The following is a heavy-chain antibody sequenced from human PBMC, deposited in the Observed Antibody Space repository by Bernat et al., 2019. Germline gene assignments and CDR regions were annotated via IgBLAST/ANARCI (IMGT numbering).Heavy chain of an antibody. CDR1: GFTVSSNY. J-gene: IGHJ4*02. Sequence: EVQLVESGGGLVQPGGSLRLSCAASGFTVSSNYMSWVRQAPGKGLEWVGRIKSKTDGGTTDYAAPVKGRFTISRDDSKNTLYLQMNSLKTEDTAVYYCTTQSYYDFWSGYALNLFDYWGQGTLVTVSS. V-gene: IGHV3-15*01. CDR2: IKSKTDGGTT. D-gene: IGHD3-3*01. CDR3: TTQSYYDFWSGYALNLFDY.